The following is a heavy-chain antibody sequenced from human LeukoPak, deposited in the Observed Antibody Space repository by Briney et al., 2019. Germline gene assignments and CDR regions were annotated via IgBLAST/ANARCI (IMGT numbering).Heavy chain of an antibody. J-gene: IGHJ5*02. Sequence: SETLPLTCSVSGDSISEYYWSWIRQPPGKGLGWIGYIYVSGNTNYNPSLKSRVTPSLDTSKNQFSLKMTSVTAADTAIYYCARDHGWSGFNWFDPWGQGTLVTVSS. V-gene: IGHV4-59*01. CDR1: GDSISEYY. CDR2: IYVSGNT. D-gene: IGHD3-3*01. CDR3: ARDHGWSGFNWFDP.